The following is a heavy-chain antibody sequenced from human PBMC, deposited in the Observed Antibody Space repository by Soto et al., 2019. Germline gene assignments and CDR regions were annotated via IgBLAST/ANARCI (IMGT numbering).Heavy chain of an antibody. CDR3: AKDSPTYYDFWSGSPPAY. J-gene: IGHJ4*02. V-gene: IGHV3-23*01. Sequence: EVQLLESGGGLVQPGGSLRLSCAASGFTFSSYAMSWVRQAPGKGLEWVSAISGSGGSTYYADSVKGRFTISRDNSKNTLYLQMNSLRAEDTAVYYCAKDSPTYYDFWSGSPPAYWGQGTLVTVSS. CDR1: GFTFSSYA. CDR2: ISGSGGST. D-gene: IGHD3-3*01.